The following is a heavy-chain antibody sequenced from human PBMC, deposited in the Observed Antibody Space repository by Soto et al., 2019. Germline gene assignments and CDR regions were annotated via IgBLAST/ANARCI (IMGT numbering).Heavy chain of an antibody. V-gene: IGHV1-2*04. CDR2: INPNSDGT. J-gene: IGHJ4*02. Sequence: GASVKVSCKACGYTFTGYYMHWVRQAPGQGLEWMGWINPNSDGTNYAQKFQGWVTMTRDTSISTAYMELSRLRSDDTAVYYCAREYYDILTGYYVFDYWGQGTLVTVSS. D-gene: IGHD3-9*01. CDR3: AREYYDILTGYYVFDY. CDR1: GYTFTGYY.